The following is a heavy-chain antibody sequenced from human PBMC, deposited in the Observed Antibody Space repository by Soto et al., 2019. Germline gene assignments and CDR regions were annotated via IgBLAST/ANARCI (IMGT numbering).Heavy chain of an antibody. CDR1: GASILSGNAY. J-gene: IGHJ4*02. V-gene: IGHV4-30-4*01. Sequence: PSEALCLTCTVSGASILSGNAYWSWIIQPPGKGLEWIGHIYYSGSTYYNPALKSRAGISVDSSKSQVSLKLTSGTAADTAVYFCARILMNYYRLDYWGQGALVTLSS. D-gene: IGHD3-10*01. CDR2: IYYSGST. CDR3: ARILMNYYRLDY.